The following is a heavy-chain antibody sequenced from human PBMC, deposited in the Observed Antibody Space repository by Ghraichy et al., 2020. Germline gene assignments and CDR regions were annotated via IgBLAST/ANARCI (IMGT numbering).Heavy chain of an antibody. CDR2: IYPSDSDT. V-gene: IGHV5-51*01. CDR3: ARLYGDY. J-gene: IGHJ4*02. D-gene: IGHD2-2*02. CDR1: GYNFATNW. Sequence: GESLNISCQASGYNFATNWIGWVRQMPGKGLEWMGIIYPSDSDTRYSPSFQGQVTISADKSISTAYLQWSSLKASDTAIYYCARLYGDYWGQGSLVTVSS.